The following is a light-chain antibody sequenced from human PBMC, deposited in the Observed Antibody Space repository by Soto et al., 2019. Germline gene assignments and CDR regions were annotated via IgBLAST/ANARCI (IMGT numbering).Light chain of an antibody. J-gene: IGLJ1*01. V-gene: IGLV2-14*03. CDR3: SSYTTTSTHV. CDR1: SSDVGAYNY. Sequence: QPALNKLASVSGVSRQAIPISCTGHSSDVGAYNYVSWYQHHPGKAPKLLIYDVINRPSGVSNRFSGSQSGNTASLTISGLQADDEDDYYCSSYTTTSTHVFGSGTKVTVL. CDR2: DVI.